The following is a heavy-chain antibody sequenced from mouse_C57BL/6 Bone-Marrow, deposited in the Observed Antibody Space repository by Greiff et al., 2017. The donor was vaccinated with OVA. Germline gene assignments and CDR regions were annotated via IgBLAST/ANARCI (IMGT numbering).Heavy chain of an antibody. CDR1: GYTFTSYW. Sequence: QVQLQQPGAELVKPGASVKLSCKASGYTFTSYWMQWVKQRPGQGLEWIGEIDPSDSYTNYNQKFKGKATLTVDPSSSTAYMQLSSPTSDDSAVYYSARVELGPFDYWGQGTTLTVSS. V-gene: IGHV1-50*01. CDR2: IDPSDSYT. D-gene: IGHD4-1*01. J-gene: IGHJ2*01. CDR3: ARVELGPFDY.